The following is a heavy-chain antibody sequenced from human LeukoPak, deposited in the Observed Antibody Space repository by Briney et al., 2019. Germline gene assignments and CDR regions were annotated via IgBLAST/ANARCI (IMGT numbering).Heavy chain of an antibody. CDR2: FHHGGSP. CDR1: GGSINNGDYI. J-gene: IGHJ4*02. CDR3: ARGLHTDKIPD. V-gene: IGHV4-30-4*01. Sequence: SQTLSHTCTVSGGSINNGDYIWTGIRQPPGKGLEWIGRFHHGGSPSYNPSLQSQVTISADTSKNEFSLNLRSVTDADTAVYYCARGLHTDKIPDCGLGSLVTVSS. D-gene: IGHD2-15*01.